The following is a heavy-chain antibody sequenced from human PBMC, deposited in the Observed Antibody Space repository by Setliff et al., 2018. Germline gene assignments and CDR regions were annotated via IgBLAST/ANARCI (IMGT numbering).Heavy chain of an antibody. CDR2: IDSSGGYE. D-gene: IGHD2-15*01. Sequence: GGSLRLSCATSGFSFTNYAMSWVRQAPGKGPQWVSNIDSSGGYEHYADSVRGRFTTSRDNSKKILYLQMNSLRVEDTAIYYCAKRGPYCSGGTCHYYFDYWGQGTLVTVS. V-gene: IGHV3-23*01. CDR1: GFSFTNYA. J-gene: IGHJ4*02. CDR3: AKRGPYCSGGTCHYYFDY.